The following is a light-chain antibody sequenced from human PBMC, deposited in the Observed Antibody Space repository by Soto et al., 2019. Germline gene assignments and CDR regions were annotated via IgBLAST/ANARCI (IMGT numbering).Light chain of an antibody. Sequence: EIVMTQSPATLSVSPGERATLSCRASQGVTTNLTWYQQKPGQAPRLLIYGASTRATGIPARFSGSESGTEFTLTISSLQSEDFAVYYCQQYNTWPLTFGGGTKVDIK. CDR2: GAS. J-gene: IGKJ4*01. CDR3: QQYNTWPLT. CDR1: QGVTTN. V-gene: IGKV3-15*01.